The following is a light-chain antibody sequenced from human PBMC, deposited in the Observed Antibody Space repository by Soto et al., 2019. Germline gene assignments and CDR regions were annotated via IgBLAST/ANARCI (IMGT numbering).Light chain of an antibody. CDR3: SSYAGNNIYV. CDR2: EVN. J-gene: IGLJ1*01. CDR1: SRDVGGNKY. Sequence: QSVLTQPPSASGSPGQSVTISCTGTSRDVGGNKYVSWYQQHPGKAPKLLISEVNKRPSGVPDRFSGSKSGNTASLTVSGLRAEDEADYYCSSYAGNNIYVFGTGTKLTVL. V-gene: IGLV2-8*01.